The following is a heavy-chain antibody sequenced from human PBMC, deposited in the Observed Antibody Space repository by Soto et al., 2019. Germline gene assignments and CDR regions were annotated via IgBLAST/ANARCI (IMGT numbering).Heavy chain of an antibody. CDR3: ASIYYYDSSGYSSGRDY. CDR2: IIPIFGTA. D-gene: IGHD3-22*01. V-gene: IGHV1-69*13. Sequence: SVKVSCKASGGTFSSYAISWVRQAPGQGLEWMGGIIPIFGTANYAQKFQGRVTITADESTSTAYMELSSLRSEDTAVYYCASIYYYDSSGYSSGRDYWGQGTLVTVSS. J-gene: IGHJ4*02. CDR1: GGTFSSYA.